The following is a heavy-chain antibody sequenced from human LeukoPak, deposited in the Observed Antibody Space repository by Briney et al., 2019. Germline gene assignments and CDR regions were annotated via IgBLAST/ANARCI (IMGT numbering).Heavy chain of an antibody. D-gene: IGHD2-2*01. CDR2: ISYDGNNR. Sequence: TGGSLSLSCAASGFTFSSYAMHWVRQAPGKGLEWVAVISYDGNNRYYADSVKGRFTISRDNSKNALYLQMNSLRAEDTAVYYCARDPCSSTSCYGGGYFDYWGQGTLVTVSS. V-gene: IGHV3-30*01. J-gene: IGHJ4*02. CDR1: GFTFSSYA. CDR3: ARDPCSSTSCYGGGYFDY.